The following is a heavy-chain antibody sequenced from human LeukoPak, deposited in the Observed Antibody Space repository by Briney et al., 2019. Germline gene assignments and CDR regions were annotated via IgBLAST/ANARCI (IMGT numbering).Heavy chain of an antibody. V-gene: IGHV3-48*03. CDR3: ARDNRGYSYGYGY. D-gene: IGHD5-18*01. CDR1: GFTFTSYD. Sequence: GGSLRLSCAASGFTFTSYDMNWVRQAPGKGLEWVSYISSSGGTIYYADSVKGRFTISRDNAKNSLYLQMNSLRAEDTAVYYCARDNRGYSYGYGYWGQGTLVTVSS. J-gene: IGHJ4*02. CDR2: ISSSGGTI.